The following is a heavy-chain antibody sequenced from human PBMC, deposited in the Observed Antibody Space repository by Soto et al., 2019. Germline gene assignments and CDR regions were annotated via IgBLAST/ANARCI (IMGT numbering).Heavy chain of an antibody. CDR3: ARGGDDYGDYVGYFDY. CDR2: ISYDGSNK. Sequence: WRSMTLSCAAAGFSFTSYSMHWVSQAPGKGLEWVAVISYDGSNKYYADSVKGRFTISRDNSKNTLYLQMNSLRAEDTAVYYCARGGDDYGDYVGYFDYWGQGTLVTVSS. D-gene: IGHD4-17*01. CDR1: GFSFTSYS. J-gene: IGHJ4*02. V-gene: IGHV3-30-3*01.